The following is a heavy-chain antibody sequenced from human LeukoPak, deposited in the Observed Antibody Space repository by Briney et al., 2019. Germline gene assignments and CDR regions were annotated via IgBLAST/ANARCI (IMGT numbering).Heavy chain of an antibody. V-gene: IGHV1-2*02. CDR2: INPNHGDT. CDR3: ARGLLERPSGFDY. D-gene: IGHD1-1*01. Sequence: ASVKVSCKASGYTFTGYYMHWVRQAPGQGLEWMGWINPNHGDTNYAQKFQDRVSMTRDTSISTAYMHLSRLRSADTAVYYCARGLLERPSGFDYWGQGTLVTVSS. CDR1: GYTFTGYY. J-gene: IGHJ4*02.